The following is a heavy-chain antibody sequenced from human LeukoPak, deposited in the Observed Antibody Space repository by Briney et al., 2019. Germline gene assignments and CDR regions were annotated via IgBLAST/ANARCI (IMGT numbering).Heavy chain of an antibody. Sequence: ASVKVSCKASGYIFTGYYMHWVRQAPGQGLEWMGWINPNSGGTNYAQKFQGRVTMTRDTSISTAYMELSRLRSDDTAVYYCARGYCSGGSCCLVYWGQGTLVTVSS. CDR2: INPNSGGT. D-gene: IGHD2-15*01. V-gene: IGHV1-2*02. CDR1: GYIFTGYY. J-gene: IGHJ4*02. CDR3: ARGYCSGGSCCLVY.